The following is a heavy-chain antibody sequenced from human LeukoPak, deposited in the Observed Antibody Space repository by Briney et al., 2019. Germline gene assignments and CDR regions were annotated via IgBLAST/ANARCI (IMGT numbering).Heavy chain of an antibody. D-gene: IGHD3-22*01. CDR1: GFTFSDYG. CDR2: VTVGGDNT. CDR3: ARVRYYYDSSGGNWFDP. Sequence: GGTLRLSCAASGFTFSDYGMSWVRQAPGKGLEWVSSVTVGGDNTYYADSVKGRFTISRDNAKNSLYLQMNSLRAEDTAVYYCARVRYYYDSSGGNWFDPWGQGTLVTVSS. V-gene: IGHV3-21*01. J-gene: IGHJ5*02.